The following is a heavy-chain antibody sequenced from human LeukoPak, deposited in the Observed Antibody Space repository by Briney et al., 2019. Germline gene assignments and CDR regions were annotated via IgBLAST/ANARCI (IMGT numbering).Heavy chain of an antibody. D-gene: IGHD1-26*01. Sequence: GGSLRLSCAASGFTFSTSAMLWVRQAPGKGLEWVALISSDGSNKYYADSVMGRFTISRDNSKNTLYLQMDSLRTEDTAVYYCAGDWEGPYPFDIWGQGTMVTVSS. J-gene: IGHJ3*02. CDR1: GFTFSTSA. CDR3: AGDWEGPYPFDI. V-gene: IGHV3-30*04. CDR2: ISSDGSNK.